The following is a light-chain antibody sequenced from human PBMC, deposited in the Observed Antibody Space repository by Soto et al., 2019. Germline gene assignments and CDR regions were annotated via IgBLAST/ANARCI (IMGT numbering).Light chain of an antibody. Sequence: DIQMTQSPSSLSASVGDSVTITCRASQGINNYLAWYQQKPGKVPVLLIYSASTLQSGVPSTFSGSGSGTDFTLTISSPQPEDFATYYCQQSYSTPITFGPGTKVDIK. CDR1: QGINNY. V-gene: IGKV1-39*01. J-gene: IGKJ3*01. CDR3: QQSYSTPIT. CDR2: SAS.